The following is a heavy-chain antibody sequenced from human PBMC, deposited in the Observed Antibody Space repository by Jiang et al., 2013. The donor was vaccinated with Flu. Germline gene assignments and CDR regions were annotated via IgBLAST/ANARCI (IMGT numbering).Heavy chain of an antibody. V-gene: IGHV6-1*01. CDR3: ARNSFLQYTLYFDC. D-gene: IGHD2-2*02. CDR2: TYYRSKWYN. Sequence: QTLSLTCAISGDSASSKSVAWNWIRQSPSRGLEWLGRTYYRSKWYNDYAVSVKSRITINPDTSKNQFSLQLNSVTPEDTAVYYCARNSFLQYTLYFDCWGQGTLVTVSS. CDR1: GDSASSKSVA. J-gene: IGHJ4*02.